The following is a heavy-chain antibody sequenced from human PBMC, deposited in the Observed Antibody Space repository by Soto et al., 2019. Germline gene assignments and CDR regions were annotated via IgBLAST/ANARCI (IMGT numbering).Heavy chain of an antibody. D-gene: IGHD6-13*01. CDR1: GYTFTSYY. J-gene: IGHJ4*02. V-gene: IGHV1-46*01. Sequence: QVQLVQSGAEVKKPGASVKVSCKASGYTFTSYYMHWVRQAPGQGLEWMGIINPSGGSTSYAQKFQGRVTMTRDTSTSSVYMELSSLRSEDTAVYYCASIAAAAQGGFDYWGQGTLVTVSS. CDR2: INPSGGST. CDR3: ASIAAAAQGGFDY.